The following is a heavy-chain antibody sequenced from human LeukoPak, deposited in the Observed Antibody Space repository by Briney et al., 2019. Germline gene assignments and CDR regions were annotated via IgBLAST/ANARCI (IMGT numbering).Heavy chain of an antibody. D-gene: IGHD4-17*01. Sequence: SETLSLTCTVSGGSISSYYWSWIRQPPGRGLEWIGYIYYSGSTNYNPSLKSRVTISVDTSKNQFSLKLSSVTAADTAVYYCARGAYGDPTSFDYWGQGTLVTVSS. V-gene: IGHV4-59*01. CDR1: GGSISSYY. CDR2: IYYSGST. CDR3: ARGAYGDPTSFDY. J-gene: IGHJ4*02.